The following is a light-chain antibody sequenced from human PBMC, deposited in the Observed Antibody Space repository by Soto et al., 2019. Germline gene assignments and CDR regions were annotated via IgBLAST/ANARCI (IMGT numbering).Light chain of an antibody. CDR2: KAS. Sequence: DIQMTQPPSTLSASVGDRVTITCRASQSIDSWLAWYQQKPGKAPKLLIYKASSLQSGVPSRFSGSGSGTEFTLTISSLQPDDFATYYCQQYNTYSPDTFGPGTKVDIK. V-gene: IGKV1-5*03. CDR3: QQYNTYSPDT. J-gene: IGKJ3*01. CDR1: QSIDSW.